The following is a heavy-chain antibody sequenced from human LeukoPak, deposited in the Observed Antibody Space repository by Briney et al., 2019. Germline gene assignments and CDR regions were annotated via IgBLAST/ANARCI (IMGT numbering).Heavy chain of an antibody. Sequence: GGSLRLSCAASGFTFSSYSMNWVRQAPGKGREWVSSISSSSSYIYYADSVKGRFTISRDNAKNSLYLQMYSLRAENTAVYYCARDSVVATIVDWFDPWGQGTLVTVSS. CDR2: ISSSSSYI. V-gene: IGHV3-21*01. D-gene: IGHD5-12*01. CDR1: GFTFSSYS. CDR3: ARDSVVATIVDWFDP. J-gene: IGHJ5*02.